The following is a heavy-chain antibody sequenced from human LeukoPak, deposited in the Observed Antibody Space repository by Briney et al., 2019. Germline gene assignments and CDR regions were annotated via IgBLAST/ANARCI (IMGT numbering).Heavy chain of an antibody. J-gene: IGHJ4*02. V-gene: IGHV4-59*01. D-gene: IGHD3-10*01. Sequence: SETLSLTCTVSGGSLSSYCWSWVRQPPGKGLEWVGYIYYSGSTNYNPSLKSRVPISVDTSKNQFSLKLSSVTAADTAVYYCARVVGGSTYYFDYWGQGTLVTVSS. CDR1: GGSLSSYC. CDR3: ARVVGGSTYYFDY. CDR2: IYYSGST.